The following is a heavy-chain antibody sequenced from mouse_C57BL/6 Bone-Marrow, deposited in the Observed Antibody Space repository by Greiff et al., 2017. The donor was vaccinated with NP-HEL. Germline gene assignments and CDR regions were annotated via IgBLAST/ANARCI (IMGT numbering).Heavy chain of an antibody. Sequence: VMLVESGPELVKPGASVKLSCKASGYTFTSYDINWVKQRPGQGLEWIGWIYPRDGSTKYNEKFKGKATLTVDTSSSTAYMELHSLTSEDSAVYFCARSGDYGSRNAMDYWGQGTSVTVSS. V-gene: IGHV1-85*01. CDR3: ARSGDYGSRNAMDY. J-gene: IGHJ4*01. CDR1: GYTFTSYD. D-gene: IGHD1-1*01. CDR2: IYPRDGST.